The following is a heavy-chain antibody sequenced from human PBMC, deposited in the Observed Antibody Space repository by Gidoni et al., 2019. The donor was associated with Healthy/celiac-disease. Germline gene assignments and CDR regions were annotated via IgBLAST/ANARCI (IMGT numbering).Heavy chain of an antibody. Sequence: QVQLQQWGAGLLKPSETLSLTCAVYGGSFSGYYWSWIRQPPGKGLEWIGEINHSGSTNYNPSLKSRVTISVDTSKNQFSLKLSSVTAADTAVYYCARGRWSIVGATGRVCDYWGQGTLVTVSS. CDR2: INHSGST. CDR1: GGSFSGYY. J-gene: IGHJ4*02. D-gene: IGHD1-26*01. CDR3: ARGRWSIVGATGRVCDY. V-gene: IGHV4-34*01.